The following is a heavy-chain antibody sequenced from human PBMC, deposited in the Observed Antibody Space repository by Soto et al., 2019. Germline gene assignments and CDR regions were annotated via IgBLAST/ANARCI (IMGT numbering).Heavy chain of an antibody. V-gene: IGHV3-23*01. CDR3: AKDKGCSSTSCSYYYSVMAV. Sequence: IRSEAGSGCNYSSYAMCSVHQTTGKGLEWVSAISDSGGSTYYADSVKGRFTISRDNSKNTLYLQMNSLRAEDTAVYYCAKDKGCSSTSCSYYYSVMAVWGHGTTVTVSS. CDR2: ISDSGGST. D-gene: IGHD2-2*01. CDR1: GCNYSSYA. J-gene: IGHJ6*02.